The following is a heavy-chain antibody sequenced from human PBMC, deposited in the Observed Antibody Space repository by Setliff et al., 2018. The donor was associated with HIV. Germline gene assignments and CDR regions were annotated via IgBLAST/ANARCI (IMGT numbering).Heavy chain of an antibody. J-gene: IGHJ4*02. CDR3: ASGSGYCRNGVCYIGVHKNPDKYYLDY. CDR2: SIPLFGTV. CDR1: GDTFSNSA. V-gene: IGHV1-69*05. D-gene: IGHD2-8*01. Sequence: SVKVSCKASGDTFSNSALTWVRQAPGQGLERMGGSIPLFGTVTYEQRFQGRVTITTDELMTTAYMELTSLRSEDTAVYYCASGSGYCRNGVCYIGVHKNPDKYYLDYWGQGTLVTVSS.